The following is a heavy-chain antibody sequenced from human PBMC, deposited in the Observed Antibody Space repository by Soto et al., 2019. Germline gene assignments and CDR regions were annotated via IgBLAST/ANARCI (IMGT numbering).Heavy chain of an antibody. D-gene: IGHD3-9*01. V-gene: IGHV4-30-4*01. CDR1: GDSISTVDYF. J-gene: IGHJ5*01. CDR3: ATLRYCLPSRCFPNWFDS. Sequence: PSETLSLTCSVSGDSISTVDYFWAWIRQPPGQALEYIGYIYKSTTTYYNPSFESRVAISLDTPKSQFSLNVTSVTAADTAVYFCATLRYCLPSRCFPNWFDSWGQGTLVTVSS. CDR2: IYKSTTT.